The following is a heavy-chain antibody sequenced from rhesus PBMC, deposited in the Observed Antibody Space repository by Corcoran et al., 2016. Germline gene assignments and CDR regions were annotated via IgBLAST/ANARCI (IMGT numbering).Heavy chain of an antibody. J-gene: IGHJ6*01. CDR2: IRYTGGST. D-gene: IGHD3-34*01. CDR3: ARDQGVSGVDLDS. CDR1: GFSFSDYY. V-gene: IGHV3S18*01. Sequence: EVQLVESGGGLAKPGGSLRLSCAASGFSFSDYYMYWVRQAPGKGLEWVSGIRYTGGSTYYADSVKGRFTIARENAKSTLYLQMDSLRAEDTAVYYCARDQGVSGVDLDSWGQGVVVTVSS.